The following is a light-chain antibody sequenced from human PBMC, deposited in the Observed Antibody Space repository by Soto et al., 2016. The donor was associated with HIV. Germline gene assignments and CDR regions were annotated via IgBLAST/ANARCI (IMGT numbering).Light chain of an antibody. CDR1: QDISNY. V-gene: IGKV1-33*01. CDR2: DAS. Sequence: DIQMTQSPSSLSASVGDRVTITCQASQDISNYLNWYQQKPGKAPKLLIYDASNLETGVPSRFSGSGSGTDFTFTISSLQLEDIATYYCQQYNSYPLTFGGGTKVEIK. J-gene: IGKJ4*01. CDR3: QQYNSYPLT.